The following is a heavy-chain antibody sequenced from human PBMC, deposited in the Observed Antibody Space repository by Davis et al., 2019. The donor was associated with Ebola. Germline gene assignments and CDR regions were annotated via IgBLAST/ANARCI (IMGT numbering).Heavy chain of an antibody. CDR2: ILHSGHT. V-gene: IGHV4-4*02. J-gene: IGHJ2*01. CDR1: GFTFSSYW. CDR3: ARAFYWYFDL. Sequence: GSLRLSCAASGFTFSSYWMNWVRQTPGKGLEYIGEILHSGHTNYNPSLESRVTISLDKSKNQFSLNLDSVTAADTAVYYCARAFYWYFDLWGRGTLVTVSS.